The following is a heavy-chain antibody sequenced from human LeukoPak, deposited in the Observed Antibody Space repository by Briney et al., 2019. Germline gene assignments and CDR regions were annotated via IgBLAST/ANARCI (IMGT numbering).Heavy chain of an antibody. J-gene: IGHJ4*02. CDR3: ARGGGSHGSGY. V-gene: IGHV4-39*07. CDR2: INYSGST. CDR1: GDSISSSSFY. D-gene: IGHD1-26*01. Sequence: SETLSLTRTVSGDSISSSSFYWVWIRQPPGKGLEWIGSINYSGSTYYNPSLKSRLTISVDTSENQFSLKLNSVTAADTAVYYCARGGGSHGSGYWGQGTLVTVSS.